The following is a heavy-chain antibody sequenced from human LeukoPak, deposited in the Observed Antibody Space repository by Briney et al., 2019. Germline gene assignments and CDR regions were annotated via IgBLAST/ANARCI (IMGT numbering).Heavy chain of an antibody. Sequence: GGSLRLSCSASGFTVSSYAMYWVRQAPGKGLEYVSAISSNGGSTYYADSVKGRFTISRDNSKNTLYLQMSSLRAEDTAVYYCVKPFDYYDSSGYYTDAFDIWGQGTMVTVSS. J-gene: IGHJ3*02. CDR2: ISSNGGST. D-gene: IGHD3-22*01. CDR3: VKPFDYYDSSGYYTDAFDI. V-gene: IGHV3-64D*09. CDR1: GFTVSSYA.